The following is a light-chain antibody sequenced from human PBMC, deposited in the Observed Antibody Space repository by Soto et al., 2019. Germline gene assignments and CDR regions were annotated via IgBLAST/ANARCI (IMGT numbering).Light chain of an antibody. CDR3: QACDDSLNGPV. J-gene: IGLJ2*01. Sequence: QSVLTQPPAVSATPGQTLTISCSGNSSNIGSNFVYWYQHVPGTAPKLLISRYNQRPSGVPDRFSAAKSDTSASLTISGLQSEDEADYICQACDDSLNGPVFGGGTKLTVL. CDR1: SSNIGSNF. CDR2: RYN. V-gene: IGLV1-44*01.